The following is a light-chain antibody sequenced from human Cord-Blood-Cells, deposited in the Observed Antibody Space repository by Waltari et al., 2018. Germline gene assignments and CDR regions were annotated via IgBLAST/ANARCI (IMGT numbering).Light chain of an antibody. J-gene: IGKJ4*01. CDR2: AAS. Sequence: DIQMTQSPSSLSASVGDRVTITCRASQSISSYLNWYQQKPGKAPKLLIYAASSFQSGVPSRLSGSGSGTDFTLTISSLQPEDFATYYCQQSYSTPLTFGGGTKVEIK. V-gene: IGKV1-39*01. CDR1: QSISSY. CDR3: QQSYSTPLT.